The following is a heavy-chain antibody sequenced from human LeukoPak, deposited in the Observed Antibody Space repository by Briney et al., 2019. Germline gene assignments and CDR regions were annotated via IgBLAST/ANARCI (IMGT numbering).Heavy chain of an antibody. CDR2: IYYRGRN. Sequence: PAETLSLTCTVSGGSISSYYWSGMRQPPGKGREGRGYIYYRGRNNYNPSVKRRGTISVDTSKNQFSLKLSSVTAADTAVYYCARQPLWFGELLGPFDYWGQGTLVTVSS. D-gene: IGHD3-10*01. CDR3: ARQPLWFGELLGPFDY. V-gene: IGHV4-59*08. J-gene: IGHJ4*02. CDR1: GGSISSYY.